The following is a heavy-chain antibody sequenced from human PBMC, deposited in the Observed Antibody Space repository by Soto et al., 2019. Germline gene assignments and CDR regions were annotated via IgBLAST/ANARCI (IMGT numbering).Heavy chain of an antibody. D-gene: IGHD2-21*01. V-gene: IGHV3-30*18. CDR2: ISSDGRDK. CDR3: AKDRYSGGASYYFDY. J-gene: IGHJ4*02. CDR1: GFTLGSYG. Sequence: QVQLVESGGGVVQPGRSLRLSCAASGFTLGSYGMHWVRQAPGKGLEWVAVISSDGRDKKYADSVKGRFTIARDNSKNTLYLQMNSLRAEDTAVYYCAKDRYSGGASYYFDYWGQGTLVTVSS.